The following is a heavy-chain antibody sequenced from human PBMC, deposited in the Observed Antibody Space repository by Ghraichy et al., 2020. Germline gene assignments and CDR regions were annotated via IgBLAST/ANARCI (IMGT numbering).Heavy chain of an antibody. Sequence: SETLSLTCTVSGGSISSYYWSWIRQPPGKGLEWIGYIYYSGSTNYNPSLKSRVTISVDTSKNQFSLKLSSVTAADTAVYYCANHFNGFLFPDAFDIWGQGTMVTVSS. CDR3: ANHFNGFLFPDAFDI. J-gene: IGHJ3*02. CDR1: GGSISSYY. CDR2: IYYSGST. V-gene: IGHV4-59*01. D-gene: IGHD3-3*01.